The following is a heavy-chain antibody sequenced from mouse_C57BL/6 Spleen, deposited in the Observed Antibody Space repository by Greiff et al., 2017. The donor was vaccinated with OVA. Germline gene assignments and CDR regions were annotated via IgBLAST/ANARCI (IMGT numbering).Heavy chain of an antibody. CDR2: INPSSGYT. D-gene: IGHD2-4*01. Sequence: VQLQQSGAELARPGASVKMSCKASGYTFTSYTMPWVKQRPGQGLEWIGYINPSSGYTKYNQKFKDKATLTADKSSSTAYLQLSSLTSDDSAVYYCARSDYDGSWFAYWGQGTLVTVSA. V-gene: IGHV1-4*01. J-gene: IGHJ3*01. CDR1: GYTFTSYT. CDR3: ARSDYDGSWFAY.